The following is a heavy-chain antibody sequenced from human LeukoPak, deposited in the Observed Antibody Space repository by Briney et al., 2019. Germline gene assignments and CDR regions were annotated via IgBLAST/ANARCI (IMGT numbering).Heavy chain of an antibody. CDR2: INAGNGNT. J-gene: IGHJ6*02. V-gene: IGHV1-3*01. CDR3: ARRGVTTRDSYYYAMHV. D-gene: IGHD2-21*02. Sequence: ASVKVSCKASGYTFTSYAMHWVRQAPGQRLEWMGWINAGNGNTKYSQNFQGRVTFARDTSANTAFMELSSLRSEDTAVYYCARRGVTTRDSYYYAMHVWGQGTTVTVSS. CDR1: GYTFTSYA.